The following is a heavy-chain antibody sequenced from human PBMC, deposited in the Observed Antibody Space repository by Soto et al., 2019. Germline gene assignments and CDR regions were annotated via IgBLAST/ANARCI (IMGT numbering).Heavy chain of an antibody. CDR1: GYTFTSYG. CDR2: ISAHNGNT. V-gene: IGHV1-18*01. D-gene: IGHD6-19*01. Sequence: QVQLVQSGAEVEKPGASVKVSCKASGYTFTSYGISWVRQAPGQGLEWLGWISAHNGNTNHAQKLQGRVTMTTDTFTTTAYMELRSLRSDDTAVYYCAGRPPDSSGWYGALAYWGRGTLVTVFS. J-gene: IGHJ4*02. CDR3: AGRPPDSSGWYGALAY.